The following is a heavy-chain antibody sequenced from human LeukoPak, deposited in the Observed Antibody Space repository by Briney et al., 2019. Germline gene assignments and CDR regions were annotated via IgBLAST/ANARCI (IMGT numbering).Heavy chain of an antibody. CDR3: AKELRDSSGWYYFDY. Sequence: ASVKVSCKASGFTFTNYAMNWVRQVPGQGLEWMGWINAGNGNTKYSQKFQGRVTITRDTSASTAYMELSSLRSEDTAVYYCAKELRDSSGWYYFDYWGQGTLVTVSS. J-gene: IGHJ4*02. D-gene: IGHD6-19*01. CDR2: INAGNGNT. CDR1: GFTFTNYA. V-gene: IGHV1-3*01.